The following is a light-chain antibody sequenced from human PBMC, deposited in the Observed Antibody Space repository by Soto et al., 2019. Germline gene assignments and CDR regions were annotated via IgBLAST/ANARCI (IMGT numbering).Light chain of an antibody. Sequence: DFQMSQSPSTLSGSVGDRDPITCRASQTISSWLAWYQQKPGKAPKLLIYKASTLKSGVPSRFSGSGSGTEFTLTISSLQPDDFATYYCQHYNCYSEAFGQGTKVDI. CDR3: QHYNCYSEA. J-gene: IGKJ1*01. V-gene: IGKV1-5*03. CDR2: KAS. CDR1: QTISSW.